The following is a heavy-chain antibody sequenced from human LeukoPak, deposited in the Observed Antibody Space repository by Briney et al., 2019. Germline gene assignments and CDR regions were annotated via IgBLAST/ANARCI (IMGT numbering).Heavy chain of an antibody. V-gene: IGHV4-4*07. Sequence: SETLSLTCTVSGGSISSYYWSWIRQPAGKGLEWIGRIHTSGSTNYSPSLKSRVTMSVDTSKNQFSLKLSSVTAADTAVYYCTRDEYYYGLGSYFFDYWGQGTLVTVSS. CDR1: GGSISSYY. D-gene: IGHD3-10*01. J-gene: IGHJ4*02. CDR3: TRDEYYYGLGSYFFDY. CDR2: IHTSGST.